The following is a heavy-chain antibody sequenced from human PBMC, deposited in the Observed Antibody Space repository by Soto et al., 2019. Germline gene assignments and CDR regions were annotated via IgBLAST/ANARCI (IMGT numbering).Heavy chain of an antibody. J-gene: IGHJ5*02. Sequence: ASVKVSCKASGYTFTTYDINWVRQASGQGLEWMGCVNPSSGNTVYAQKFHGRVTMTRDTSISTAYMELSSLKSDDTAIYYCARASMYIWNDHWGQGTLVTV. V-gene: IGHV1-8*01. CDR3: ARASMYIWNDH. CDR1: GYTFTTYD. CDR2: VNPSSGNT. D-gene: IGHD1-20*01.